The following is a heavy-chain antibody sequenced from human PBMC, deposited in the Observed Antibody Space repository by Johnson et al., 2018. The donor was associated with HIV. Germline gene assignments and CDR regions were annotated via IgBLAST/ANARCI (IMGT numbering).Heavy chain of an antibody. D-gene: IGHD3-16*01. CDR2: ISGNGGTT. V-gene: IGHV3-64*01. Sequence: EVQLVESGGGLVQPGGSLRLSCAASGFTFSTYAMHWVRQAPGKGLEYVSGISGNGGTTYYANSVKGRFTISRDNSKKKLYLQMGSLRAEDMAVYYCARDPLENDYIWGQGAFDIWGQGTMVTVSS. CDR1: GFTFSTYA. CDR3: ARDPLENDYIWGQGAFDI. J-gene: IGHJ3*02.